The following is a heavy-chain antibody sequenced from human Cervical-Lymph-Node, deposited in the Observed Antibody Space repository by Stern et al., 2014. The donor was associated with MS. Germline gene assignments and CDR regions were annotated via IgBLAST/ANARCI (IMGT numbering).Heavy chain of an antibody. CDR2: IIPIFAPA. CDR3: ARGGLRPMSYFDS. CDR1: GGSFISHA. D-gene: IGHD3-10*02. J-gene: IGHJ4*02. V-gene: IGHV1-69*01. Sequence: QVQLVQSGAEVKKPGSSVKVSCTASGGSFISHAFSWVRQAPGQGPEWMGGIIPIFAPAKYAQKFQGRVTITADASTSTAYMELSSLRSEDTAVYFCARGGLRPMSYFDSWGQGTLVTVSS.